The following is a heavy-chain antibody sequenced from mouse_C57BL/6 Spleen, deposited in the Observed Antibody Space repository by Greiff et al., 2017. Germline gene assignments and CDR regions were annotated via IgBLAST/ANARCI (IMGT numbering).Heavy chain of an antibody. CDR2: IYPGDGDT. Sequence: VQLVESGPELVKPGASVKISCKASGYAFSSSWMNWVKQRPGKGLEWIGRIYPGDGDTNYNGKFKGKATLTADKSSSTAYMQLSSLTSEDSAVYFCANSNYEAMDYWGQGTSVTVSS. CDR3: ANSNYEAMDY. CDR1: GYAFSSSW. V-gene: IGHV1-82*01. J-gene: IGHJ4*01. D-gene: IGHD2-5*01.